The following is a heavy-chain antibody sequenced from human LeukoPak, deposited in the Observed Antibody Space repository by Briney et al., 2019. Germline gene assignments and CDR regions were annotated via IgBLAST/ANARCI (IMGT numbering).Heavy chain of an antibody. CDR2: ISSNGGST. Sequence: HTGGSLRLSCAAPGFTFSSYAMHWVRQAPGKGLEYVSAISSNGGSTYYANSVKGRFTISRDNSKNTLYLQMGSLRAEDTAVYYCARDRDWNSGFDYWGQGTLVTVSS. V-gene: IGHV3-64*01. J-gene: IGHJ4*02. D-gene: IGHD1-7*01. CDR1: GFTFSSYA. CDR3: ARDRDWNSGFDY.